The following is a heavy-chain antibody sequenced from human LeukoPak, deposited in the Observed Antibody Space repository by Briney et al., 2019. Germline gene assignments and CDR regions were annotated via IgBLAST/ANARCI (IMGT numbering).Heavy chain of an antibody. V-gene: IGHV4-4*07. D-gene: IGHD6-6*01. CDR2: IYTSGST. J-gene: IGHJ4*02. CDR1: GGSIGSYY. CDR3: ARDRSIAARPDYDY. Sequence: SETLSLTCTVSGGSIGSYYWSWIRQPAGKGLEWIGRIYTSGSTNYNPSLKSRVTMSVDTSKNQFSLKLSSVTAADTAVYYCARDRSIAARPDYDYWGQGTLVTVSS.